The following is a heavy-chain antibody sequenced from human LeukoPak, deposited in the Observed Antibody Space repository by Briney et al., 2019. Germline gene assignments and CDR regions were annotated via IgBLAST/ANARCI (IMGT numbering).Heavy chain of an antibody. CDR2: LSWNSGSI. Sequence: RGGSLRLSCAASGFNLEDYAMHGARQAPGEGLEGVSGLSWNSGSIGYADSVKGRYTISRDNARNSLFLQEHGLRAEDRALFYGVKGGELWENWYFDLWGRGTLVTVSS. D-gene: IGHD1-26*01. V-gene: IGHV3-9*01. J-gene: IGHJ2*01. CDR3: VKGGELWENWYFDL. CDR1: GFNLEDYA.